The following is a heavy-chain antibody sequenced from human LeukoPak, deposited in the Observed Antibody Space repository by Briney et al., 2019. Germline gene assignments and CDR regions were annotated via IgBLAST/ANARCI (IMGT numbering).Heavy chain of an antibody. Sequence: GGSLRLSCAASGFTFGDYGMSWVRQAPGKGLEWVSGLNWDGGTTGHADSVKGRFTISRDNAKNSLYLQMNSLRAEDTAVYYCARDFAVLTSYPDAFDIWGQGTMVTVSS. J-gene: IGHJ3*02. V-gene: IGHV3-20*04. CDR1: GFTFGDYG. D-gene: IGHD1-26*01. CDR2: LNWDGGTT. CDR3: ARDFAVLTSYPDAFDI.